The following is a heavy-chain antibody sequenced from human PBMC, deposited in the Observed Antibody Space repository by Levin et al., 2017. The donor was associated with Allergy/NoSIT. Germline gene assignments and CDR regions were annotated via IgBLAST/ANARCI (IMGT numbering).Heavy chain of an antibody. Sequence: GESLKISCAASGFTFSIFWMSWVRQAPGKGLEWIGCIRSKIHGGTTEYAAPVKGRFTISRDDSKNMLYLQMDSLKAEDTAMYYCTATLSPANWGPGTLVTVSS. CDR3: TATLSPAN. D-gene: IGHD3-10*01. CDR2: IRSKIHGGTT. CDR1: GFTFSIFW. V-gene: IGHV3-15*01. J-gene: IGHJ4*02.